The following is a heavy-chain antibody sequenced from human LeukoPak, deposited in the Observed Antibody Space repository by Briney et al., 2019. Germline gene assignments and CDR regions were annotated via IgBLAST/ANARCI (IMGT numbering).Heavy chain of an antibody. V-gene: IGHV1-69*04. CDR2: IIPILGIA. CDR1: GGTFSSYA. D-gene: IGHD5-24*01. CDR3: ATVLATIVRAFDI. Sequence: SVKVSCKASGGTFSSYAISWVRQAPGQRLEWMGRIIPILGIANYAQKFQGRVTITADKSTSTAYMELSSLRSEDTAVYYCATVLATIVRAFDIWGQGTMVTVSS. J-gene: IGHJ3*02.